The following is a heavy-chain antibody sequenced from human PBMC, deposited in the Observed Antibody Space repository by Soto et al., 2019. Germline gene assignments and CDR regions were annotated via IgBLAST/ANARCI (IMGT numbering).Heavy chain of an antibody. CDR3: ARWGPDKVLDY. V-gene: IGHV3-33*01. CDR1: GFTFSSHG. CDR2: IWYDGSNK. Sequence: QVQLVESGGGVVQPGRSLRVSCAASGFTFSSHGMHWVRQAPGKGLEWVAVIWYDGSNKYYGESVKGRFIISRVNSKNTVDLQMNSLRAEDTAIYYCARWGPDKVLDYWGQGTLVTVSS. J-gene: IGHJ4*02. D-gene: IGHD3-16*01.